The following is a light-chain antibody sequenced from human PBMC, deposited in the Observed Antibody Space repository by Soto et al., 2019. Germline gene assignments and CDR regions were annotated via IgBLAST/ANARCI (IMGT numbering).Light chain of an antibody. CDR2: RDS. V-gene: IGLV3-9*01. J-gene: IGLJ1*01. Sequence: SYELTQPLSVSVALGQTARITCGGNNIGSKNVHWYQQKPGQAPVLVIYRDSNRPSGILERFSGSNSGNTATLTISRAQAGDEADYYCQVWDSSTYVFGTGTKVTVL. CDR1: NIGSKN. CDR3: QVWDSSTYV.